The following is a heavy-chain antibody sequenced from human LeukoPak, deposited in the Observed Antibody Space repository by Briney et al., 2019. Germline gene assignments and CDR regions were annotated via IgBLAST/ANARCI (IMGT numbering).Heavy chain of an antibody. J-gene: IGHJ4*02. D-gene: IGHD2-2*01. CDR2: ISSSSSYI. V-gene: IGHV3-21*01. CDR1: GFTFSSYS. CDR3: ARDPGSWLSRVVPAAMEGDY. Sequence: GGSLRLSCAASGFTFSSYSMNWVRQAPGKGLEWVSSISSSSSYIYYADSVKGRFTISRDNAKNSLYLQMNSLRAEDTAVYYCARDPGSWLSRVVPAAMEGDYWGQGTLVTVSS.